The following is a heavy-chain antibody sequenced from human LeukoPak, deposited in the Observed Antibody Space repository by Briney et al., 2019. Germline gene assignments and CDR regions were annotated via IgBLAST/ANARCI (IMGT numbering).Heavy chain of an antibody. CDR1: GFTFSTYS. V-gene: IGHV3-48*01. CDR3: VRDDALGYCSSTNCYTENWFDP. J-gene: IGHJ5*02. CDR2: ISGSSDTI. Sequence: GGSLRLSCAASGFTFSTYSMNWVRQAPGKGLEWVSYISGSSDTIYYADSVKGRFTISRHNGKDSLYLQMNSLRAEDTAVYYCVRDDALGYCSSTNCYTENWFDPWGQGTLVTVSS. D-gene: IGHD2-2*02.